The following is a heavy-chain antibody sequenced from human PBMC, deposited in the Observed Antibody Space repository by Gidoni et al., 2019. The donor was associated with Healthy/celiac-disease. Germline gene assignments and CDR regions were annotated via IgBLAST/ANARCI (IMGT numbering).Heavy chain of an antibody. D-gene: IGHD2-2*01. J-gene: IGHJ5*02. V-gene: IGHV6-1*01. CDR3: ARSVPSTSGLNFDP. Sequence: QVQLQQAGPGLVKPSQTLSLTCAIPGESTSSNRAAWNWIRQSPSRGLEWLGRTYYRSKWYNDYAVSVKSRITINPDTSKNQFSLQLNSVTPEDTAVYYCARSVPSTSGLNFDPWGQGTLVTVSS. CDR2: TYYRSKWYN. CDR1: GESTSSNRAA.